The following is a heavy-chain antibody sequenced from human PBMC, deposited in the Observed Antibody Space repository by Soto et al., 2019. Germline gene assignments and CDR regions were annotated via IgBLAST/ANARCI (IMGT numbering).Heavy chain of an antibody. CDR3: ARDLWSGNIQGLDY. J-gene: IGHJ4*02. V-gene: IGHV3-33*01. Sequence: PGGSLRLSCAASGFTYSTYGMHWVRQAPGKGLEWVAVIWNDGTYKHYADSVKGRFTISRDNSKNTLSLQMNSLRAEDTAVYYCARDLWSGNIQGLDYWGQGALVTVSS. CDR1: GFTYSTYG. D-gene: IGHD6-19*01. CDR2: IWNDGTYK.